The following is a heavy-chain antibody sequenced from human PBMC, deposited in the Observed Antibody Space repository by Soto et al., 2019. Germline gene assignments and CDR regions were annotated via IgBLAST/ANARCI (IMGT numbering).Heavy chain of an antibody. D-gene: IGHD3-22*01. CDR3: AKNPGYYYDSTGYHFDY. Sequence: GGSLRLSCAASEFTFSNYAMSWVRQAPGKGLEWVSAISYGGGTTYYADSVKGRFTISRDNSKNTLYLQMNSLRAEDTAVYYWAKNPGYYYDSTGYHFDYWGHGTLVTVSS. J-gene: IGHJ4*01. CDR2: ISYGGGTT. CDR1: EFTFSNYA. V-gene: IGHV3-23*01.